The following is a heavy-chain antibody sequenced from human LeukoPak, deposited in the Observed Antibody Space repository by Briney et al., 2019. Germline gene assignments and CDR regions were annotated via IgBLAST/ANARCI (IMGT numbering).Heavy chain of an antibody. CDR3: ARLTWELLDNYFDY. V-gene: IGHV1-18*01. D-gene: IGHD1-26*01. J-gene: IGHJ4*02. CDR2: ISAYNGNT. Sequence: ASVKVSCKASGYTFTSYGIGWVRQAPGQGLEWMGWISAYNGNTNYAQKLQGRVTMTTDTSTSTAYMELRSLRSDDTAVYYCARLTWELLDNYFDYWGQGTLVTVSS. CDR1: GYTFTSYG.